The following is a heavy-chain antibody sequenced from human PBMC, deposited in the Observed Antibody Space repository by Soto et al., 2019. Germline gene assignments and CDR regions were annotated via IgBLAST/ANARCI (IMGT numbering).Heavy chain of an antibody. D-gene: IGHD1-7*01. J-gene: IGHJ4*02. CDR1: GGSFTSNNW. CDR2: IYRTGST. CDR3: ASRDPGTSVDY. V-gene: IGHV4-4*02. Sequence: SETLSLTCAVSGGSFTSNNWWTWVRQPPGQGLEWIGEIYRTGSTNYNPSLKSRVTISLDKSENQFSLKVTSLTAADTAVYYCASRDPGTSVDYWGQVTLGTVSP.